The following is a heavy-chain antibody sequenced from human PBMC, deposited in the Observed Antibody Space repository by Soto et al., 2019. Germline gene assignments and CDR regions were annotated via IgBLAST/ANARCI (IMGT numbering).Heavy chain of an antibody. CDR3: ARREIQGPIDY. CDR2: IYYSGTT. J-gene: IGHJ4*02. Sequence: SETLSLTCAVSGYSISSSNWWGWIRQPPGKGLEWIGYIYYSGTTYYNPSLKSRVTMSVDTSKNQISLKLTSLTAVDTAVYYCARREIQGPIDYWGQGTLVTVS. D-gene: IGHD1-26*01. V-gene: IGHV4-28*01. CDR1: GYSISSSNW.